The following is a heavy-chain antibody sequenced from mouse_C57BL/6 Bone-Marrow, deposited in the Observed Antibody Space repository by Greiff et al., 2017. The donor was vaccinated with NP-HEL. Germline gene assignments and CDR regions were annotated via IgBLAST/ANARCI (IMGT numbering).Heavy chain of an antibody. Sequence: EVQVVESGPGLVKPSQSLSLTCSVTGYSITSGYYWNWIRQFPGNKLEWMGYISYDGSNNYNPSLKNRISITRDTSKNQFFLKLNSVTTEDTATYYCARGGYYGSRFDYWGQGTTLTVSS. V-gene: IGHV3-6*01. CDR2: ISYDGSN. J-gene: IGHJ2*01. CDR1: GYSITSGYY. D-gene: IGHD1-1*01. CDR3: ARGGYYGSRFDY.